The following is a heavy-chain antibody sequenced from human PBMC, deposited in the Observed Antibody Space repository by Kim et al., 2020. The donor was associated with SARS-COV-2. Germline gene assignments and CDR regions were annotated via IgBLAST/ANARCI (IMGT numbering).Heavy chain of an antibody. Sequence: SETLSLTCAVSGGSISSSNWWSWVRQPPGKGLEWIGEIYHSGSTNYNPSLKSRVTISVDKSKNQFSLKLSSVTAADTAVYYCARGRGGSSWPYYYYGMDVWGQGTTVTVSS. CDR1: GGSISSSNW. V-gene: IGHV4-4*02. CDR2: IYHSGST. D-gene: IGHD6-13*01. CDR3: ARGRGGSSWPYYYYGMDV. J-gene: IGHJ6*02.